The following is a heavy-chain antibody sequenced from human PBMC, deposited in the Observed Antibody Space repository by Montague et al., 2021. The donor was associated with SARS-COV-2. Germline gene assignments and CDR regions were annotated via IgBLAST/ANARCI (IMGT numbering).Heavy chain of an antibody. Sequence: SETLSLTCIVSGSSVRSYFWSWIRQPPGKGLEWIGSIYDSGSTNYNPSLKSRVTISVDTSKNQFSLKLSAVTAADTAVYYCARGNTVTTFGGPYYIDSWGQGTLVTVSA. D-gene: IGHD4-17*01. CDR3: ARGNTVTTFGGPYYIDS. CDR1: GSSVRSYF. CDR2: IYDSGST. J-gene: IGHJ4*02. V-gene: IGHV4-59*02.